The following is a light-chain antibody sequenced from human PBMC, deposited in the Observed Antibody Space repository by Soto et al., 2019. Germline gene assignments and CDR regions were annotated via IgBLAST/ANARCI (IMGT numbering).Light chain of an antibody. CDR3: AAWDDSLSGKV. CDR1: SSNIGSKY. J-gene: IGLJ2*01. CDR2: NND. V-gene: IGLV1-47*01. Sequence: QPVLTQPPSASGTPGQRVTISCSGSSSNIGSKYVYWYQQLPGTVPKLIIFNNDQRPSGVPDRFSGSKSGTSASLAISGLRSEDEADYYCAAWDDSLSGKVFGGGTKLTVL.